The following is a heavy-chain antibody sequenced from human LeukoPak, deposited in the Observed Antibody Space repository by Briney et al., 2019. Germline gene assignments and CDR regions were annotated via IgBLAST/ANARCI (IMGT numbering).Heavy chain of an antibody. J-gene: IGHJ4*02. Sequence: SETLSLTCTLSGGSISSYYWSWIRQPPGKGLEWIGYIYYSGSTNYNPSLKSRVTISVDTSKNQFSLKLSPVTAADTAVYYCARLHDGYRYGADYWGQGTLVTVSS. D-gene: IGHD5-18*01. CDR2: IYYSGST. CDR3: ARLHDGYRYGADY. CDR1: GGSISSYY. V-gene: IGHV4-59*08.